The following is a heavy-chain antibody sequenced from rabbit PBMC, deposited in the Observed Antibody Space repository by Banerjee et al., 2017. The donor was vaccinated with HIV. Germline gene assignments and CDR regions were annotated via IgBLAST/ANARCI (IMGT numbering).Heavy chain of an antibody. CDR1: GFSFSSSYY. Sequence: QSLEESGGGLVKPEGSLTLTCTASGFSFSSSYYMCWVRQAPGKGLEWIACIYTSSGSTYYANWAKGRFTISKTSSTTVILQMTSLTAADTATYFCARVSSGWYYFNLWGPGTLVTVS. CDR3: ARVSSGWYYFNL. J-gene: IGHJ4*01. D-gene: IGHD4-1*01. V-gene: IGHV1S40*01. CDR2: IYTSSGST.